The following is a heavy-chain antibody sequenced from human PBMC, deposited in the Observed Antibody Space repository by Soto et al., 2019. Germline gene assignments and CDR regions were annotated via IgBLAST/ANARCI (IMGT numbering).Heavy chain of an antibody. Sequence: PSETLSLTCTVSGVSIRSYYWSWIRQPPGKGLEWIGYVYYSGSTKYNPSLKSRVTISVDSSKNQFSLKLDSVTAADTAVYYCARLGGYYQAFDHWGQGTLVTVSS. J-gene: IGHJ4*02. V-gene: IGHV4-59*08. CDR2: VYYSGST. CDR1: GVSIRSYY. CDR3: ARLGGYYQAFDH. D-gene: IGHD3-3*01.